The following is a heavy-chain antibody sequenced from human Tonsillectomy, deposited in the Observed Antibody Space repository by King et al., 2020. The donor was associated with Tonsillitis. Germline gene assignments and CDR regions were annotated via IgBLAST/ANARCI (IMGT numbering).Heavy chain of an antibody. CDR1: GFSLNTSGVG. CDR3: AHTYCSSPDCRNWFDP. D-gene: IGHD2-2*01. V-gene: IGHV2-5*02. J-gene: IGHJ5*02. Sequence: TLKESGPTLVKPTQTLTLTCTFSGFSLNTSGVGVGWIRQPPGKALECLALIYWEDDKRYSPSLKSRLTITKDTSKNQVVLTITNMDPVDPSTYYCAHTYCSSPDCRNWFDPWGQGTLVTVSS. CDR2: IYWEDDK.